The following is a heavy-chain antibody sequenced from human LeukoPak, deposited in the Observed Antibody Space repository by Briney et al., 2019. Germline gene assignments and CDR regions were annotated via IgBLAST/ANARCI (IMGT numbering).Heavy chain of an antibody. CDR1: RFTFDDYA. Sequence: PGGSLRLSCAASRFTFDDYAMHWVRQAPGKGLEGVSGISGDSGNSNSADSVKGRFTISRDNAKNSLYLQMNSQRAEDTAFYYCARDKGGKYPSYYFDFWGQGTLVTVSS. CDR3: ARDKGGKYPSYYFDF. D-gene: IGHD1-26*01. CDR2: ISGDSGNS. V-gene: IGHV3-9*01. J-gene: IGHJ4*02.